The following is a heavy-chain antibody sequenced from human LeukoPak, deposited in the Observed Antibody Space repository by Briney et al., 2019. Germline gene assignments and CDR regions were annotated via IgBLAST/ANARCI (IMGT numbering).Heavy chain of an antibody. CDR2: INHSGST. D-gene: IGHD3-9*01. J-gene: IGHJ6*03. V-gene: IGHV4-34*01. Sequence: PSETLSLPCAVYGGSFSGYYWSWIRQPPGKGLEWIGEINHSGSTNYNPSLKSRVTISVDTSKNQFSLKLSSVTAADTAVYYCARGSLITIFLYYMDVWGKGTTVTVSS. CDR1: GGSFSGYY. CDR3: ARGSLITIFLYYMDV.